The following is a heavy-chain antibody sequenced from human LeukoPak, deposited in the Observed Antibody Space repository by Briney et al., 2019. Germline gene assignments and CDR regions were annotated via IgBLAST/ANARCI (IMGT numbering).Heavy chain of an antibody. J-gene: IGHJ4*02. V-gene: IGHV3-7*01. CDR3: VTLEALRGVMVY. D-gene: IGHD3-10*01. Sequence: PGGSLRLSCAASGFTFSSYWMAWVRQAPGKGPEWVANIKQDGSEKYYGDSVKGRFTISRDNAKNSLYLQMNSLRAEDTGVYYCVTLEALRGVMVYWGQGTLVTVSS. CDR1: GFTFSSYW. CDR2: IKQDGSEK.